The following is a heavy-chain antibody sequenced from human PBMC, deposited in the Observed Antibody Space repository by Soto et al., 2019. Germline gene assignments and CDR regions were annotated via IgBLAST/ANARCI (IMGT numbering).Heavy chain of an antibody. V-gene: IGHV3-74*01. CDR3: ARAALYNWNDVSWFDP. D-gene: IGHD1-1*01. Sequence: PGGSLRLSCADSGFSFSSYWMHWVRQGPGKGLVWVSRINTDGSSTNYADSVKGRFTISRDNAKNTVYLQMNSLRAEDTAVYYCARAALYNWNDVSWFDPWGQGTLVTVSS. CDR2: INTDGSST. J-gene: IGHJ5*02. CDR1: GFSFSSYW.